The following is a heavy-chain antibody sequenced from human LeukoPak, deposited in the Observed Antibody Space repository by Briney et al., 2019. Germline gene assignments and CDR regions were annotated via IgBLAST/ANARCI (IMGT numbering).Heavy chain of an antibody. CDR1: GFTFTTYG. D-gene: IGHD3-10*01. Sequence: GGSLRLSCAAAGFTFTTYGMNWVRQAPGKGLEWVSGIGGSGARTYYADSVKGRFTISRDNAKNSLYLQMNSLRAEDTAVYYCARELAALAYGSGSYSDYWGQGTLVTVSS. CDR3: ARELAALAYGSGSYSDY. CDR2: IGGSGART. V-gene: IGHV3-23*01. J-gene: IGHJ4*02.